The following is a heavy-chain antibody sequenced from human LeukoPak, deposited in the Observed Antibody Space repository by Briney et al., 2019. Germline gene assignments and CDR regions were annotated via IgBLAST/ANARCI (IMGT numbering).Heavy chain of an antibody. CDR2: IGSSGSTK. Sequence: QPGGSLRLSCAASGFTFSSYEMIWVRQAPGKGLEWLSYIGSSGSTKYYADSVKGRFTISRDNAENSLYLQMNSLRAEDTAVYYCARVGYFYASGSDYWGQGTLVTVSS. V-gene: IGHV3-48*03. J-gene: IGHJ4*02. CDR1: GFTFSSYE. D-gene: IGHD3-10*01. CDR3: ARVGYFYASGSDY.